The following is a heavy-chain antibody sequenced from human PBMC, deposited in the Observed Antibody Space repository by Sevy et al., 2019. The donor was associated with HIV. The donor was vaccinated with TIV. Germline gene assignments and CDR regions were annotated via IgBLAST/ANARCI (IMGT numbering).Heavy chain of an antibody. Sequence: GESLKISCKGSGYSFTSYWIGWVRQMPGKGLEWMGIIYPGDSDTRYSPPFQGQVTISADKSISTAYLQWSSLKASDTAMYYCARRRAGYYAKSPFDYWGQGTLVTVSS. CDR1: GYSFTSYW. CDR3: ARRRAGYYAKSPFDY. CDR2: IYPGDSDT. J-gene: IGHJ4*02. D-gene: IGHD3-3*01. V-gene: IGHV5-51*01.